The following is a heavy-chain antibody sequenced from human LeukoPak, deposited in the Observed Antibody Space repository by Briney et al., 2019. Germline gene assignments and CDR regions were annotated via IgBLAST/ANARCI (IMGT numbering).Heavy chain of an antibody. CDR1: GFTFSSYA. J-gene: IGHJ6*04. CDR3: VRGKANYGSGSDV. Sequence: QTGGSLRLSCAASGFTFSSYAMIWVRQAPGKGLEWVSGISGSGGSTFYADSVKGRFTISRDNARNSLYLQMNSLRAEDTAVYYCVRGKANYGSGSDVWGKGTTVTVSS. V-gene: IGHV3-23*01. CDR2: ISGSGGST. D-gene: IGHD3-10*01.